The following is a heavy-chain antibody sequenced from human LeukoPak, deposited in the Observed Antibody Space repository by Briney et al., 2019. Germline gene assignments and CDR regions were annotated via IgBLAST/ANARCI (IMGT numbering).Heavy chain of an antibody. D-gene: IGHD3-22*01. V-gene: IGHV4-39*01. J-gene: IGHJ4*02. CDR3: ARYLAYYYDSSGYYYQRCFDY. Sequence: SETLSLTCTVSGGSISSSSYYWGWIRQPPGKGLEWIGSIYYSGSTYYNPSLKSRVTISVDTFKNQFSLKLSSVTAADTAVYYCARYLAYYYDSSGYYYQRCFDYWGQGTLVTVSS. CDR2: IYYSGST. CDR1: GGSISSSSYY.